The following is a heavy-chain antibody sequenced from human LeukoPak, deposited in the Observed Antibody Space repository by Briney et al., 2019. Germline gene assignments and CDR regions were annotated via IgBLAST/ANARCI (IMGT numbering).Heavy chain of an antibody. CDR2: ISGSGGST. Sequence: GGSLRLSCAASGFTFSSYAMSWVRQAPGKGLEWVSAISGSGGSTYYADSVKGRFTISRDNSKNTLYLQMNSLRAEDTAVYYCAKEGALRWLQLRYFDYWGQGTLVTVSS. CDR3: AKEGALRWLQLRYFDY. J-gene: IGHJ4*02. D-gene: IGHD5-24*01. CDR1: GFTFSSYA. V-gene: IGHV3-23*01.